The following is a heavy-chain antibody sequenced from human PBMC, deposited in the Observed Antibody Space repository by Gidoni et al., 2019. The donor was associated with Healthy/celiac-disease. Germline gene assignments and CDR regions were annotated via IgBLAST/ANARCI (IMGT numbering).Heavy chain of an antibody. J-gene: IGHJ4*02. CDR2: IYTSGST. Sequence: QVQLQESGPGLVKPSQTLSLTCTVSGGSISSGSYYWSWIRQPAGKGLEWIGRIYTSGSTNYNPSLKSRVTISVDTSKNQFSLKLSSVTAADTAVYYCARGAGEYDYWGQGTLVTVSS. V-gene: IGHV4-61*02. D-gene: IGHD6-13*01. CDR1: GGSISSGSYY. CDR3: ARGAGEYDY.